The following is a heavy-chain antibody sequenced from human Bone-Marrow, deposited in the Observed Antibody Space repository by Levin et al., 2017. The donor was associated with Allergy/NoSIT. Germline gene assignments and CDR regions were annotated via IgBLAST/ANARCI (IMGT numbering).Heavy chain of an antibody. Sequence: GGSLRLSCAASGFTFSNYWMNWVRQAPGKGLEWVATIRQDGSKKYYVDSVEGRFTISRDDAKNSLFLQIDSLRVEDSAMYYCAGDRVAAASTPFDYWGQGTLVTVSS. V-gene: IGHV3-7*01. J-gene: IGHJ4*02. D-gene: IGHD6-13*01. CDR3: AGDRVAAASTPFDY. CDR2: IRQDGSKK. CDR1: GFTFSNYW.